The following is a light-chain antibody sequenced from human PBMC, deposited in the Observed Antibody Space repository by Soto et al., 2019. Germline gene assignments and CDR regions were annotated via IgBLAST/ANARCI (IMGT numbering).Light chain of an antibody. J-gene: IGKJ5*01. CDR2: GAS. CDR1: QSVGSN. V-gene: IGKV3-15*01. Sequence: EIVMTQSPATLSVSPGERATLSCRASQSVGSNLAWYQQKPCQPPRLLIYGASTRATDIPARFSGSGSGTEVTLTISSLQSEDFVVYYCQQYNNWPPPITFGQGTRLEIK. CDR3: QQYNNWPPPIT.